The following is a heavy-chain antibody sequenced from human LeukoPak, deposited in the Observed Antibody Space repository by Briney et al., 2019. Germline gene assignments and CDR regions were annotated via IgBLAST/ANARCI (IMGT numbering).Heavy chain of an antibody. CDR2: ISGSDGTT. CDR1: GFTFSNYA. V-gene: IGHV3-23*01. CDR3: AKGASSNSLSRLNY. Sequence: PGGSLRLSCTTSGFTFSNYAMTWVRQAAGKGLEWVSSISGSDGTTYYTDSVKGRFTISRDNSKNTMYLQMNSLRAEDTALYYCAKGASSNSLSRLNYWGQGTLVTVSS. J-gene: IGHJ4*02. D-gene: IGHD6-13*01.